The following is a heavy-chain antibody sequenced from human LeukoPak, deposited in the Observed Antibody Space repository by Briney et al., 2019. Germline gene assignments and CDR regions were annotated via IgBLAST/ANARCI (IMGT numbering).Heavy chain of an antibody. CDR1: TFTFSSYN. V-gene: IGHV3-21*01. CDR3: VRDRGSYRPIDY. J-gene: IGHJ4*01. CDR2: ISSSGTYI. D-gene: IGHD1-26*01. Sequence: GGSVRLSCAASTFTFSSYNMNWVRQAPGKGLEWVSSISSSGTYIYYRDSVKGRFTISRDNAENSLYLEMNSLRVEDTAIYYCVRDRGSYRPIDYWGQGTLVTVSS.